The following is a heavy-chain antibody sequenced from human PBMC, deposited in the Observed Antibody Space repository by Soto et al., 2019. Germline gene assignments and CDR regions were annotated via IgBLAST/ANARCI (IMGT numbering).Heavy chain of an antibody. CDR3: ARDPIAAAARGVFDI. J-gene: IGHJ3*02. V-gene: IGHV4-61*01. Sequence: SETLSLTCTVSGGSVSSGSYYWSWIRQPPGKGLEWIGYIYYSGSTNYNPSLKSRVTISVDTSKNQFSLKLSSVTAADTAVYYCARDPIAAAARGVFDIGGKGKMVTVSS. CDR2: IYYSGST. CDR1: GGSVSSGSYY. D-gene: IGHD6-13*01.